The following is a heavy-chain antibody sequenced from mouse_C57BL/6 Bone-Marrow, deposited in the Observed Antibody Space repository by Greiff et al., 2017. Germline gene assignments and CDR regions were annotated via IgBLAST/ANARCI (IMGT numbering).Heavy chain of an antibody. V-gene: IGHV5-9-1*02. CDR3: TRGHYYGSSYDAMDY. Sequence: EVMLVESGEGLVKPGGSLKLSCAASGFTFSSYAMSWVRQTPEKRLEWVAYISSGGDYIYYADTVKGRFTISRDNARNTLYLQMSRLKSEDTAMYYCTRGHYYGSSYDAMDYWGQGTSVTVSS. CDR1: GFTFSSYA. D-gene: IGHD1-1*01. J-gene: IGHJ4*01. CDR2: ISSGGDYI.